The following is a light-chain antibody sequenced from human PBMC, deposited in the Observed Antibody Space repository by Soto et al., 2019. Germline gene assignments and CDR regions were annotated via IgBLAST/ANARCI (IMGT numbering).Light chain of an antibody. J-gene: IGKJ1*01. CDR2: GAS. V-gene: IGKV3-15*01. CDR3: QQYDNWPPWT. Sequence: EIVLTQSPGTLSLSPVERATLSCRSSQSVSRNYLAWYQQKPGQAPRLLIYGASTRATGIPGRFSGSGSGTEFTLTISSLQSEDFVVYYCQQYDNWPPWTFGQGTKVDIK. CDR1: QSVSRN.